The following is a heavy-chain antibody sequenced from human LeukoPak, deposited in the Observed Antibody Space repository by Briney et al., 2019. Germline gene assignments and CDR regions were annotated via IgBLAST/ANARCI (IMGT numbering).Heavy chain of an antibody. CDR1: GGSFSGYY. V-gene: IGHV4-34*01. J-gene: IGHJ4*02. Sequence: SETLSLTCAVYGGSFSGYYWSWIRQPPGKGLEWIGSIYNSGSTYYNPSLKSRVTISVDTSKNQFSLKLSSVTAADTAVYYCARDDWSLVFYWGQGTLVTVSS. CDR3: ARDDWSLVFY. D-gene: IGHD1-1*01. CDR2: IYNSGST.